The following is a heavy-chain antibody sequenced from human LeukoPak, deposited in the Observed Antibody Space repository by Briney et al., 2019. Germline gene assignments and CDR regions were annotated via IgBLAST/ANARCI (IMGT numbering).Heavy chain of an antibody. CDR3: ARDVFDY. Sequence: GGSLRLSCAASGFTLSSYGMHWVRQAPGKGLEWVAVISYDGYNKHYADSVKGRFTISRDNSKNTLYLQMNSLRAEDTAVYYCARDVFDYWGQGTLVTVSS. V-gene: IGHV3-30*03. CDR1: GFTLSSYG. CDR2: ISYDGYNK. J-gene: IGHJ4*02.